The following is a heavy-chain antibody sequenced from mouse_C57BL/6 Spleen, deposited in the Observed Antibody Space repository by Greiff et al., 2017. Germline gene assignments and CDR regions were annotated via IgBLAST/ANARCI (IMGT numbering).Heavy chain of an antibody. Sequence: EVQLVESGPGLVKPSQSLSLTCSVTGYSITSGYYWNWIRPFPGNKLEWMGYISYAGSNNYTPSLQNRISITRDTSKNQFFLKLNSVTTEDTATYYGARDKGPDGNWYFDVWGTGTTVTVSS. CDR3: ARDKGPDGNWYFDV. CDR2: ISYAGSN. D-gene: IGHD1-1*01. V-gene: IGHV3-6*01. CDR1: GYSITSGYY. J-gene: IGHJ1*03.